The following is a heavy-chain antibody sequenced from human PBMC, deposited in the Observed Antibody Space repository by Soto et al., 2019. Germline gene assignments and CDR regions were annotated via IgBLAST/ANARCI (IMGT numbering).Heavy chain of an antibody. J-gene: IGHJ5*02. CDR3: AIATSLGVLEAQLDS. Sequence: SETLSLTCTVAGGSITSNSWSWIRQSAWKGLEWIGRIYTSGSTNYNPSLKSRVTMSVDTSKNQLSLKLRFVTAADTAIYYCAIATSLGVLEAQLDSWGTGTLVTVSS. D-gene: IGHD3-16*01. CDR2: IYTSGST. CDR1: GGSITSNS. V-gene: IGHV4-4*07.